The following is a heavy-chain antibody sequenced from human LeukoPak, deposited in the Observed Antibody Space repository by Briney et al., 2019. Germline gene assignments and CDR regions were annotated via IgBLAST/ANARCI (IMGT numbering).Heavy chain of an antibody. V-gene: IGHV3-48*03. CDR2: ISSAYSI. CDR1: GFTFSCYE. D-gene: IGHD3-10*01. CDR3: ARGITLVRKNWFDP. Sequence: GRSLRLSCAASGFTFSCYEMNWVRQAPGKGLEWIAHISSAYSIDYADSVQGRFTISRDNAKNTVYLQMNSLTDEDTAVYYCARGITLVRKNWFDPWGQGTLVTVSS. J-gene: IGHJ5*02.